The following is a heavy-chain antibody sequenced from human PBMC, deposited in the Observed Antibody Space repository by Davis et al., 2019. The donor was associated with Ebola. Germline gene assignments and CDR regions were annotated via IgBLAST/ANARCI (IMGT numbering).Heavy chain of an antibody. Sequence: SVKVSCKASGGTFSSYAISWVRQAPGQGLEWMGGIIPIFGTANYAQKFQGRVTITADESTSTAYMELSSLRSEDTAVYYCARDSSVGYGDYGHSYYYYGMDVWGQGTTVTVSS. J-gene: IGHJ6*02. CDR3: ARDSSVGYGDYGHSYYYYGMDV. CDR2: IIPIFGTA. V-gene: IGHV1-69*13. CDR1: GGTFSSYA. D-gene: IGHD4-17*01.